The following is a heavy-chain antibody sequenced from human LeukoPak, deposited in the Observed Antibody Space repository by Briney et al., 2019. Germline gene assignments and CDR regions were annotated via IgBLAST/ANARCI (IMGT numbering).Heavy chain of an antibody. CDR1: GFTFSSYG. J-gene: IGHJ3*02. CDR3: ARARLDYYDSSGSGAFDI. CDR2: IRYDGSNK. Sequence: GGSLRLSCAASGFTFSSYGMHWVRQAPGKGLEWVAFIRYDGSNKYYADSVKGRFTISRDNAKNSLYLQMNSLRAEDTALYYCARARLDYYDSSGSGAFDIWGQGTMVTVSS. V-gene: IGHV3-30*02. D-gene: IGHD3-22*01.